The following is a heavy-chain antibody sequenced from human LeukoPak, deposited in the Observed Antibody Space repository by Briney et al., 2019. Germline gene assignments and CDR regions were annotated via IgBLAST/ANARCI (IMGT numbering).Heavy chain of an antibody. CDR2: IIPIFGTA. Sequence: GASVKVSCKASGGTFSSYAISWVRQAPGQGLEWMGGIIPIFGTANYAQKFQGRVTITADESTSTAYMELSSLRSEDTAVYYCAGARYFDWLSRSGDWFDPWGQGTLVTVSS. V-gene: IGHV1-69*13. CDR3: AGARYFDWLSRSGDWFDP. D-gene: IGHD3-9*01. CDR1: GGTFSSYA. J-gene: IGHJ5*02.